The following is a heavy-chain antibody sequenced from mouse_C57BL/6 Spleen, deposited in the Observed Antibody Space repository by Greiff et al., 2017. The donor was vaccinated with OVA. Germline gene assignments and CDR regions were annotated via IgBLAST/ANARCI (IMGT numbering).Heavy chain of an antibody. D-gene: IGHD1-1*01. CDR3: ALGYYGSSYWFAY. CDR2: INPSTGGT. Sequence: VQLKESGPELVKPGASVKISCKASGYSFTGYYMNWVKQSPEKSLEWIGEINPSTGGTTYNQKFKAKATLTVDKSSSTAYMQLKSLTSEDSAVYYCALGYYGSSYWFAYWGQGTLVTVSA. V-gene: IGHV1-42*01. CDR1: GYSFTGYY. J-gene: IGHJ3*01.